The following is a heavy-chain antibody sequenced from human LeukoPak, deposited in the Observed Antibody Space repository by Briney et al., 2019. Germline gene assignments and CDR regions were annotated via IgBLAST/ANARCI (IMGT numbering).Heavy chain of an antibody. CDR2: ISYDGSNK. D-gene: IGHD4-23*01. V-gene: IGHV3-30-3*01. CDR1: GFTLSSYA. J-gene: IGHJ4*02. CDR3: ARDPYYGGNSGVFDY. Sequence: GGSLRLSCAASGFTLSSYAMHWVRQAPGKGLEWVAVISYDGSNKYYADSVKGRFTISRDNSKNTLYLQMNSLRAEDTAVYYCARDPYYGGNSGVFDYWGQGTLVTVSS.